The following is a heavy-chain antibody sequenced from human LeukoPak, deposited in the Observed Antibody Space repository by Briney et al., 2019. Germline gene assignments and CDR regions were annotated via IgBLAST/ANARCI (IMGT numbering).Heavy chain of an antibody. V-gene: IGHV3-7*01. J-gene: IGHJ3*02. Sequence: GGSLRLSCATSGFTFSSYWMHWVRQAPGKGLEWVANIKKDGSEKYYVDSVKGRFTISRDNAKTSLYLQMNSLRAEDTAVYYCAREGALTVTKDAFDIWGQGTMVTVSS. D-gene: IGHD4-17*01. CDR3: AREGALTVTKDAFDI. CDR1: GFTFSSYW. CDR2: IKKDGSEK.